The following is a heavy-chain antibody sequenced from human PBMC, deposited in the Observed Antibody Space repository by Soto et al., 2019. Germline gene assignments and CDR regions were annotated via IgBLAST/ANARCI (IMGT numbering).Heavy chain of an antibody. V-gene: IGHV4-39*01. J-gene: IGHJ4*02. CDR2: IYYIGTT. CDR3: ATFVVTASRNTEFDL. D-gene: IGHD2-21*02. CDR1: VFSIITINYY. Sequence: SETLSLTCTFSVFSIITINYYWGFFRQPPGKGLDWIGNIYYIGTTYYNPSLKSRVTISVDTSKNQFYLKLNSVTAADKAVYYCATFVVTASRNTEFDLWGQGTMVTVSS.